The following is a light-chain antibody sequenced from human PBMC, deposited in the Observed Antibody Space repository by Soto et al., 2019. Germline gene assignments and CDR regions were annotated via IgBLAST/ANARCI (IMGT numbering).Light chain of an antibody. Sequence: EIVLTQSPGTLSLSPGERATLSCRATQSVSTNLAWYQQKPGQTPRLVIYNVASRAAGIPDRFSGSGSGTDFSLTISGLEPEDFVVYYCQQYGSSPLTFGGGTKVEIK. V-gene: IGKV3-20*01. CDR2: NVA. CDR3: QQYGSSPLT. J-gene: IGKJ4*01. CDR1: QSVSTN.